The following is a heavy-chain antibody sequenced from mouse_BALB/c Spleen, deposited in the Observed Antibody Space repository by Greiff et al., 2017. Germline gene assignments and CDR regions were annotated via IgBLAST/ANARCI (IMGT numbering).Heavy chain of an antibody. CDR3: ARWNYFDY. J-gene: IGHJ2*01. Sequence: VQLQQSGAELAKPGASVKMSCKASGYTFTSYWMHWVKQRPGQGLEWIGYINPSTGYTEYNQKFKDKATLTAAKSSSTAYMQLSSLTAEDSAVYYCARWNYFDYWGQGTTRTVSS. CDR2: INPSTGYT. CDR1: GYTFTSYW. V-gene: IGHV1-7*01.